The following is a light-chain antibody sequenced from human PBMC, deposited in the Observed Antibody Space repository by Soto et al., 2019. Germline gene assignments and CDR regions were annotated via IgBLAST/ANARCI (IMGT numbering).Light chain of an antibody. CDR3: VQYAHFPRT. V-gene: IGKV2-24*01. Sequence: DVVLTQTPLSSPATLGQPASISCRSSQSLVHSDGNTYLSWLQQRPGQPPRLLIYQVYNRFSGVPNRFSGSGAGTDFTLKISRVEAEDVGVYHCVQYAHFPRTFGQGTKVEIK. CDR1: QSLVHSDGNTY. CDR2: QVY. J-gene: IGKJ1*01.